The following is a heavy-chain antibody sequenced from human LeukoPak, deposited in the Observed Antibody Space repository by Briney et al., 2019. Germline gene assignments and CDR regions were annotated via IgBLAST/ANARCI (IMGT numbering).Heavy chain of an antibody. CDR2: INHRGST. Sequence: SETLSLTRVVHGGSLSGYYWSWIRPPPGKGRECMGEINHRGSTNYNPPLKSRVTISVDTSKNQFSLKLSSVTAADTAVYYCARDPFPASKKSGYCSGGSCYPGGYWGQGTLVTVSS. D-gene: IGHD2-15*01. CDR1: GGSLSGYY. V-gene: IGHV4-34*01. J-gene: IGHJ4*02. CDR3: ARDPFPASKKSGYCSGGSCYPGGY.